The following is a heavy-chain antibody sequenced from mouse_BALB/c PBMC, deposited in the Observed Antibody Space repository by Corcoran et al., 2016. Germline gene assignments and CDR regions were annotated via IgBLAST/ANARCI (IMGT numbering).Heavy chain of an antibody. Sequence: EVQLQQSGPELVKPGASMKLSCKASGYSFTDYTMNWVKQSHGKNLEWIGLINPYNGGTSYNQKFKGKATLTVDKSSSTAYMELLSLTSEDSAVYYCARRDYGSSPYFDYWGQGTTLTVSS. CDR3: ARRDYGSSPYFDY. J-gene: IGHJ2*01. CDR1: GYSFTDYT. CDR2: INPYNGGT. D-gene: IGHD1-1*01. V-gene: IGHV1-18*01.